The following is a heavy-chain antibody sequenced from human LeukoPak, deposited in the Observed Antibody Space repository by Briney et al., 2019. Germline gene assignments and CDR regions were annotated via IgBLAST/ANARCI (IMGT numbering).Heavy chain of an antibody. V-gene: IGHV3-74*01. CDR3: AVSNWMDP. CDR1: GFTFSGFW. Sequence: GGSLRLSCAASGFTFSGFWMHWVRHAPGKGLVWVSCISFDGSDATYADSVKGRFTISRDNAKNTLHLQMDSLTVEDTAVYHCAVSNWMDPWGQGTLVTVSS. J-gene: IGHJ5*02. CDR2: ISFDGSDA.